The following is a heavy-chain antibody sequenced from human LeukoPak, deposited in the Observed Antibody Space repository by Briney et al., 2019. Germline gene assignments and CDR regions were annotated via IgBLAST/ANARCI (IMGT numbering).Heavy chain of an antibody. Sequence: ASVKVSCKASGYTFTDYYMHWVRQAPGQGLEWMGWINPNSGGANYAQKFQGRVTMTRDTSISTAYMELSRLRSDDTAVYYCAIQMFNSYARLDYWGQGTLVTVSS. D-gene: IGHD3-22*01. CDR2: INPNSGGA. CDR3: AIQMFNSYARLDY. J-gene: IGHJ4*02. V-gene: IGHV1-2*02. CDR1: GYTFTDYY.